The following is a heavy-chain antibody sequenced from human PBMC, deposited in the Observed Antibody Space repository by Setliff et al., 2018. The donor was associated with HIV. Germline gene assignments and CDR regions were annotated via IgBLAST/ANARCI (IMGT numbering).Heavy chain of an antibody. Sequence: SCAASGFPFSNAWMSWVRQAPGKGLEWVGRIKRKTDGGTTDYAAPVKGRFTISRDDSKDTLYLQMNSLKTEDTAVYYCTTADLGRGLQLLDAFDIWGQGTMVTVSS. D-gene: IGHD5-12*01. V-gene: IGHV3-15*01. CDR1: GFPFSNAW. CDR2: IKRKTDGGTT. J-gene: IGHJ3*02. CDR3: TTADLGRGLQLLDAFDI.